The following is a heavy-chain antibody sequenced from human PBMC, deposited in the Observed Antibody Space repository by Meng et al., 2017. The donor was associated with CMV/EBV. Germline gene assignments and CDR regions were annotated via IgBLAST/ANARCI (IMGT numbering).Heavy chain of an antibody. CDR2: IIPILGTA. CDR3: ARVECKGYCSSTAGSDYAFDI. V-gene: IGHV1-69*10. D-gene: IGHD2-2*01. J-gene: IGHJ3*02. Sequence: SVKVSCKASGGTFSSYAISWVRQAPGQGLEWMGGIIPILGTANYAQKFQGRVTITADKSTSTAYMELSSLRSEDTAVYYCARVECKGYCSSTAGSDYAFDIWGQGTMVTVSS. CDR1: GGTFSSYA.